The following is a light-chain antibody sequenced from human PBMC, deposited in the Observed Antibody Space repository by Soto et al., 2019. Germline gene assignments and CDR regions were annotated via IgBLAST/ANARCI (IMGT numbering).Light chain of an antibody. CDR3: QQYNAWPLT. J-gene: IGKJ4*01. V-gene: IGKV3-15*01. CDR1: GSVSNN. CDR2: GAS. Sequence: EIVLTQSPATLSVSQGERATLSCRASGSVSNNLAWYQQKPGQAPRLLIYGASARATGIPARFSGSGSGTECTLTISGLQSEDFAVYYCQQYNAWPLTFGGGTKVEIK.